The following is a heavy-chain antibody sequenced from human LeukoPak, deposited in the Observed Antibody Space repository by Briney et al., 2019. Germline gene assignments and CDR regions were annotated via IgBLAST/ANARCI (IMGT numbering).Heavy chain of an antibody. Sequence: VASVKVSCKASGYTFTSYGISWVRQAPGQGLEWMGWISAYNGNTNYAQKLQGRVTMTTDTSTSTAYMELRSLRSDDTAVYYCARGEDYYGSGSYYNGGDYWGQGTLVTVSS. CDR2: ISAYNGNT. CDR1: GYTFTSYG. V-gene: IGHV1-18*01. CDR3: ARGEDYYGSGSYYNGGDY. J-gene: IGHJ4*02. D-gene: IGHD3-10*01.